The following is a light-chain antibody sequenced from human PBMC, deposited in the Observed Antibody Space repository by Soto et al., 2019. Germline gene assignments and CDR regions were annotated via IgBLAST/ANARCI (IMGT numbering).Light chain of an antibody. CDR1: SSDVDGYNY. CDR2: DVS. V-gene: IGLV2-14*03. J-gene: IGLJ1*01. CDR3: ISYTTISTYV. Sequence: QSVLTQPASVSGSPGQSIAISCTGTSSDVDGYNYVSWYQHHPGKAPKLMINDVSSRPSGVSNRFSGSKSGNTASLTISGLQAEDEADYYCISYTTISTYVFGTGTKVTVL.